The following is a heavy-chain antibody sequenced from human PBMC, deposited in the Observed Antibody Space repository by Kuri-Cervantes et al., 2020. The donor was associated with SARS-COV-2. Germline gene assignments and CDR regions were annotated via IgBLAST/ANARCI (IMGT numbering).Heavy chain of an antibody. V-gene: IGHV4-34*01. Sequence: GSLRLSCAVYGGSFSGYYWSWIRQPPGKGLEWIGEINHSGSTNYNPSLKNRVTISVDTSKNQFSLKLSSVTAADTAVYYCASGIAAAGLPGDMDVWGKGTTVTVSS. CDR3: ASGIAAAGLPGDMDV. CDR1: GGSFSGYY. D-gene: IGHD6-13*01. CDR2: INHSGST. J-gene: IGHJ6*03.